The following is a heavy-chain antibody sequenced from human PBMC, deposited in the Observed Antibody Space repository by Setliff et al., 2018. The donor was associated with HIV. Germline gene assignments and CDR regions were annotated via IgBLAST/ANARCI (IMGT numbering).Heavy chain of an antibody. CDR1: GDSISSNNYY. CDR3: ARDRREEGMVRGVGLYYYYSMDV. V-gene: IGHV4-61*05. CDR2: IYSSGST. D-gene: IGHD3-10*01. J-gene: IGHJ6*03. Sequence: PSETLSLTCTVSGDSISSNNYYWAWIRQSPGKGLEWIGRIYSSGSTNYNPSLKSRVTMSVDTSKNQFSLILSSVTAADTAVYYCARDRREEGMVRGVGLYYYYSMDVWGKGTTVTVSS.